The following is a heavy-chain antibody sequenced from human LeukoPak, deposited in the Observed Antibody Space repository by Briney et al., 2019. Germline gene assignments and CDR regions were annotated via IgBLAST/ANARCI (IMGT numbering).Heavy chain of an antibody. Sequence: ASVKVSCKASGYTFTSYSISWVRQAPGQGLEWMGWISAYNGNTNYAQKLQGRVTMTTDTSTSTAYMELRSLRSDDTAVYYCATTYSSSWYGYFDYWGQGTLVTVSS. D-gene: IGHD6-13*01. CDR1: GYTFTSYS. V-gene: IGHV1-18*01. CDR2: ISAYNGNT. J-gene: IGHJ4*02. CDR3: ATTYSSSWYGYFDY.